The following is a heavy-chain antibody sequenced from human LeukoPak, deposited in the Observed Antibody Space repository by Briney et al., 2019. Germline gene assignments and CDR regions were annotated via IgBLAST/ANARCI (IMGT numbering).Heavy chain of an antibody. CDR1: GGSISSGSYY. J-gene: IGHJ3*02. CDR3: ARTYYDFWSGYYTGPGNGFDI. Sequence: SQTLSLTCTVSGGSISSGSYYWSWIRQPAGKGLEWIGRIYTSGSTNYNPSLKRRVTISVDTSKNQFSLKLNSVTAVDTAVYYCARTYYDFWSGYYTGPGNGFDIWGQGTLVTVSS. CDR2: IYTSGST. V-gene: IGHV4-61*02. D-gene: IGHD3-3*01.